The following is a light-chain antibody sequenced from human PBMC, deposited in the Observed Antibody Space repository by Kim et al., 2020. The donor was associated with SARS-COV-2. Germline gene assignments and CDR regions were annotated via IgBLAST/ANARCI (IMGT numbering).Light chain of an antibody. CDR1: LNHGRDQR. CDR2: RNN. V-gene: IGLV10-54*01. Sequence: RRPATLTGTWNLNHGRDQRAAWLQQHPGHPPKLLSYRNNTRPSGISERLSASRSGNTASLTITGLQPEDEADYYCSAWDSSLTTWVLGGGTQLTVL. J-gene: IGLJ3*02. CDR3: SAWDSSLTTWV.